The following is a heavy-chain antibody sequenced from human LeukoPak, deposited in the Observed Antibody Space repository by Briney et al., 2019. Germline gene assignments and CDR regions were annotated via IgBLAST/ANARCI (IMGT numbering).Heavy chain of an antibody. V-gene: IGHV3-74*01. CDR1: GFTFTTYW. D-gene: IGHD3-16*01. CDR3: ARDFYTGHY. J-gene: IGHJ4*02. Sequence: GGSLRLSSAASGFTFTTYWMHWVRQAPGKGLVWVSGINRDGSTPIYADSVKGRFTISRDNANNTLYLQMNSLRAEDTAVYYCARDFYTGHYWGQGTLVTVSS. CDR2: INRDGSTP.